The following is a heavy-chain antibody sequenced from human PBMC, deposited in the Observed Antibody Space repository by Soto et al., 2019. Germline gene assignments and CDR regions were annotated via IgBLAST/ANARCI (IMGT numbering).Heavy chain of an antibody. D-gene: IGHD3-22*01. CDR2: AGPSGSST. V-gene: IGHV3-23*01. CDR3: ARTYYYDSTGYYRTCDY. CDR1: GFTFGSYA. Sequence: GGSLRLSCAASGFTFGSYAMSWVRLAPGKGLEWVSVAGPSGSSTFYADSVRGRFTISRDNVENTLYLQMNSLRVADTALYFCARTYYYDSTGYYRTCDYWGQGTLVTVSS. J-gene: IGHJ4*02.